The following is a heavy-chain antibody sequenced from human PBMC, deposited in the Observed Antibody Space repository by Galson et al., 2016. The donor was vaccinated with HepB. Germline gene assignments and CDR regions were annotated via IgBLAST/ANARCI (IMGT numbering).Heavy chain of an antibody. CDR3: ARDPGKDDGMDF. V-gene: IGHV3-33*01. CDR2: VWSDESNK. CDR1: GFTFKNYG. Sequence: SLRLSCAASGFTFKNYGMHWVRQAPGKGLEWVAGVWSDESNKYYADSVKVRFTISRDNSKNTVYLYMNSLRAEDTAVFYCARDPGKDDGMDFWGQGTTVTVSS. D-gene: IGHD2-15*01. J-gene: IGHJ6*02.